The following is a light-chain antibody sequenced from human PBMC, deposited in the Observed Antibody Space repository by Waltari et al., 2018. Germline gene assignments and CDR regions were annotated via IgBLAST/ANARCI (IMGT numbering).Light chain of an antibody. CDR3: QSGDNSGTNRVL. V-gene: IGLV3-25*03. J-gene: IGLJ2*01. CDR2: KDR. Sequence: SYELTQPPSVPVSPGQTARTPFPGDASPMQYVYRYQQKSGQAPILVMYKDRERPSGIPERFSGSSSGTTVTLTISGVQTEDEADYYCQSGDNSGTNRVLFGGGTKLTVL. CDR1: ASPMQY.